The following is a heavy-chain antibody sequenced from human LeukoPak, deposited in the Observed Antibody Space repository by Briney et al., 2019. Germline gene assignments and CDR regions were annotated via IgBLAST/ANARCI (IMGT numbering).Heavy chain of an antibody. Sequence: ASVKVSCKVSGYTPTELSMHWVRQAPGKGLEWMGGFDPEDGETIYAQKSQGRVTMTEDTSTDTAYMELSSLRSEDTAVYYCATVDFGVTAGAFDIWGQGTMVTVSS. D-gene: IGHD3-10*01. J-gene: IGHJ3*02. CDR2: FDPEDGET. V-gene: IGHV1-24*01. CDR3: ATVDFGVTAGAFDI. CDR1: GYTPTELS.